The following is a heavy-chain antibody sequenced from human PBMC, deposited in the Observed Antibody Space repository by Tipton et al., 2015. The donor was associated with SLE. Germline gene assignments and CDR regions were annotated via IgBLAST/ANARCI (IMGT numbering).Heavy chain of an antibody. D-gene: IGHD3-3*01. CDR2: INSDASTT. V-gene: IGHV3-74*01. CDR1: GFTFSSYW. Sequence: SLRLSCAASGFTFSSYWMHWVRQAPGRGLVWVSCINSDASTTTYADSVKGRFTISRDNAKNTLDLQMNSLRVEDTAVYFRARSTYYDFWSGYQTGYFDYWGQGTLVTVSS. CDR3: ARSTYYDFWSGYQTGYFDY. J-gene: IGHJ4*02.